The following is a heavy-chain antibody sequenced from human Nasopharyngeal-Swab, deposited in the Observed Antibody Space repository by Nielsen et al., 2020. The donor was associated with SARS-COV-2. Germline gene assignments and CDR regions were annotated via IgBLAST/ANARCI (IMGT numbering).Heavy chain of an antibody. J-gene: IGHJ3*02. CDR1: GFTFGSSA. CDR2: IGSVGNT. V-gene: IGHV3-23*01. Sequence: GGSLRLSFAASGFTFGSSAISWVRQAPGLGLDWVSVIGSVGNTIYADSVKGRFTISRDNSKNTLYLQMNSLRAEDTAVYYCAKPIYDSSGYYRDAFDIWGQGTMVTVSS. D-gene: IGHD3-22*01. CDR3: AKPIYDSSGYYRDAFDI.